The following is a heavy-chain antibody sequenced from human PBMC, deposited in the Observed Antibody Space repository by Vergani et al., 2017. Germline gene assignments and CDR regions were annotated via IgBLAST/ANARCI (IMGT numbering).Heavy chain of an antibody. D-gene: IGHD6-13*01. V-gene: IGHV3-23*04. CDR2: ISGSGGNT. CDR1: GFTFSSYA. Sequence: EVQLVESGGGLVQPGGSLRLSCGASGFTFSSYAMTWVRLAPGKGLQWVSAISGSGGNTFYTDSVKGRFTISRDNSKNTLYLQMNSLRAEDTAVYYCAKHQQQLPIYWYFDLWGRGTLVTVSS. CDR3: AKHQQQLPIYWYFDL. J-gene: IGHJ2*01.